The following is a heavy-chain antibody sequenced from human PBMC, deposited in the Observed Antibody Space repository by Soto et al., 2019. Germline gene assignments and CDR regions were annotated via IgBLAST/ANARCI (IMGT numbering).Heavy chain of an antibody. V-gene: IGHV3-23*01. J-gene: IGHJ4*02. CDR1: GFTFSSYA. D-gene: IGHD3-22*01. CDR2: ISGSGGST. Sequence: LRLSCAASGFTFSSYAMSWVRQAPGKGLEWVSAISGSGGSTYYADSVKGRFTISRDNSKNTLYLQMNSLRAEDTAVYYCAKAFSSGYNFDYWGQGTLVTVSS. CDR3: AKAFSSGYNFDY.